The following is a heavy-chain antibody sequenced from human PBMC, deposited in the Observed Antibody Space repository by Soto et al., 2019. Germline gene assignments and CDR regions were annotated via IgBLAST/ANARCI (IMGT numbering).Heavy chain of an antibody. CDR3: ARDRGVVVTSMEYYFYGMGV. CDR2: ISSSSSYI. CDR1: GFTFSSYS. Sequence: GGSLRLSCAASGFTFSSYSMNWVRQAPGKGLEWVSSISSSSSYIYYADSVKGRFTISRDNAKNSLYLQMNSLRAEDTAVYYCARDRGVVVTSMEYYFYGMGVWGQGTTVTVSS. V-gene: IGHV3-21*01. J-gene: IGHJ6*02. D-gene: IGHD2-21*02.